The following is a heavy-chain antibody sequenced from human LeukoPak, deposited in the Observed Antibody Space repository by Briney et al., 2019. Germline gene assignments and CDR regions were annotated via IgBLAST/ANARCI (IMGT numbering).Heavy chain of an antibody. CDR1: GFTVSSNY. V-gene: IGHV3-30*02. CDR2: IRYDGSNK. J-gene: IGHJ4*02. D-gene: IGHD3-10*01. CDR3: AKDFWSGYYGSGSRINDY. Sequence: GGSLRLSCAASGFTVSSNYMSWVRQAPGKGLEWVAFIRYDGSNKYYADSVKGRFTISRDNSKNTLYLQMNSLRAEDTAVYYCAKDFWSGYYGSGSRINDYWGQGTLVTVSS.